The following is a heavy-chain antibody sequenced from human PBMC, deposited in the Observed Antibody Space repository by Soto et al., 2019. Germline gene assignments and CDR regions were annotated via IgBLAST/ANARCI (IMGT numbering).Heavy chain of an antibody. CDR1: GGSISSGGYY. V-gene: IGHV4-31*03. Sequence: SETLSLTCTVSGGSISSGGYYWSWIRQHPGKGLEWIGYIYYSGSTYYNPSLKSRVTISVDTSKNQFSLKLSSVTAADTAVYYCAREWGSGYDAFDIWGQGTMVTVSS. CDR3: AREWGSGYDAFDI. D-gene: IGHD5-12*01. CDR2: IYYSGST. J-gene: IGHJ3*02.